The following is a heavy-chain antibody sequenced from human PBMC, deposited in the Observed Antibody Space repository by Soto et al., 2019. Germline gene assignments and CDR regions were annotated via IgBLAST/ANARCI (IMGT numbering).Heavy chain of an antibody. CDR2: TSAYKGNT. CDR3: ARDRGVAPPVAGNTHYYYYMDV. Sequence: QVQLVQSGVEGKKPGASVKVSCKAPGYSFTNYGITWVRQAPGQGFEWREGTSAYKGNTNNAQKFQGRATMTTDASTSTAYLELRSLRSDDTAVYYCARDRGVAPPVAGNTHYYYYMDVWGKGTTVTVSS. J-gene: IGHJ6*03. D-gene: IGHD6-19*01. V-gene: IGHV1-18*01. CDR1: GYSFTNYG.